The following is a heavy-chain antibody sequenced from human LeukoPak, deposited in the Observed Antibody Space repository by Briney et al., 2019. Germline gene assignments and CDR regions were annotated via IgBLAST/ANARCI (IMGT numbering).Heavy chain of an antibody. CDR2: IYYSGST. Sequence: SETLSLTCTVSGGSISSYYWSWIRQPPGKGLEWIGYIYYSGSTNYNPSLKSRVTISVDTSKNQFSLKLSSVTAADTAVYYCARVPAVRNAFDIWGQGTMVTVSS. D-gene: IGHD6-19*01. V-gene: IGHV4-59*08. J-gene: IGHJ3*02. CDR1: GGSISSYY. CDR3: ARVPAVRNAFDI.